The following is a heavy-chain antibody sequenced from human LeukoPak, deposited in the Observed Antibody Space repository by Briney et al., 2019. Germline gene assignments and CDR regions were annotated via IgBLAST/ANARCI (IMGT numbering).Heavy chain of an antibody. CDR3: AKDYDFWSGFFDY. D-gene: IGHD3-3*01. CDR2: ISGSGGST. J-gene: IGHJ4*02. V-gene: IGHV3-23*01. CDR1: GFTFSSYA. Sequence: GESLRLSCAASGFTFSSYAMSWVRQAPGKGLEWVSAISGSGGSTYYADSVKGRFTISRDNSKNTLYLQMNSLRAEDTAVYYCAKDYDFWSGFFDYWGQGTLVTVSS.